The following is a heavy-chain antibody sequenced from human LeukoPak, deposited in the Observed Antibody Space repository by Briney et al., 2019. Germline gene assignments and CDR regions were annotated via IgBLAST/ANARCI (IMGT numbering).Heavy chain of an antibody. D-gene: IGHD5-18*01. CDR1: GDSISSNDYH. Sequence: SETLSLTCSVSGDSISSNDYHWGWIRPSPGKGLEWIGTIDYIGNTYYNPSLNSRVTISADTSRNQFSLKLSSVTAADTAIYYCVRRVNTYGGRFDRWGQGALVTVSS. J-gene: IGHJ5*02. CDR2: IDYIGNT. V-gene: IGHV4-39*01. CDR3: VRRVNTYGGRFDR.